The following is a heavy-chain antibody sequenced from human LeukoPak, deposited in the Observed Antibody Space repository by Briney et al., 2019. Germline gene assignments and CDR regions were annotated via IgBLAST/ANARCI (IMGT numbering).Heavy chain of an antibody. J-gene: IGHJ4*02. CDR1: GFTFSSYV. CDR2: ISGSGGNT. Sequence: PGGSLRLSCAASGFTFSSYVMSWVRQAPGKELEWVSGISGSGGNTYYADSVKGRFTISRDNSKNTLYLQMNSLRAEDTAVYYCARSGYSYDFDYWGQGTLVTVSS. V-gene: IGHV3-23*01. D-gene: IGHD5-18*01. CDR3: ARSGYSYDFDY.